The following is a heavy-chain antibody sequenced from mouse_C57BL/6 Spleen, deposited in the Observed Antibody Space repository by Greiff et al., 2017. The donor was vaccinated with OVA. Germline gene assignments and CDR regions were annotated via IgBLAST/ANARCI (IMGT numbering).Heavy chain of an antibody. J-gene: IGHJ4*01. V-gene: IGHV1-53*01. CDR1: GYTFTSYW. D-gene: IGHD1-1*01. Sequence: QVQLQQSGTELVKPGASVKLSCKASGYTFTSYWMHWVKQRPGQGLEWIGNINPSNGGTNYNEKFKSKATMTVDKSSSTAYMQLSSLTSEDSAVYYCARYYGSTHYAMGYWGQGTSVTVSS. CDR3: ARYYGSTHYAMGY. CDR2: INPSNGGT.